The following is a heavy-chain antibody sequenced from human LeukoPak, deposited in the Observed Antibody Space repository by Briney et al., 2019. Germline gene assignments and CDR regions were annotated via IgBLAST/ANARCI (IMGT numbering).Heavy chain of an antibody. CDR3: ATKSIVTAGRKPYDY. CDR2: IDHNGRT. D-gene: IGHD6-13*01. V-gene: IGHV4-34*01. J-gene: IGHJ4*01. CDR1: GGSFNGYY. Sequence: PSETLSLTCAVYGGSFNGYYWSWIRQSPGKGLGWVGEIDHNGRTNPNPSLKSRVIISLDMSKTQFSLSLTSVTAADTAIYYCATKSIVTAGRKPYDYWDHRTLVTVS.